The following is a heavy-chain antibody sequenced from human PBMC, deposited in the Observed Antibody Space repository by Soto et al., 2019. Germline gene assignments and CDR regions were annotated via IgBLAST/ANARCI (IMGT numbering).Heavy chain of an antibody. J-gene: IGHJ6*02. CDR1: GYSFTTYG. CDR2: ISAYNGNT. Sequence: QVQLVQSGGEVKKPGASAKVSCKTSGYSFTTYGISWVRQAPGQGLEWMGWISAYNGNTNYAQKLQGRVTTTTETSTSTAYMELRSLRSDDTAVYYCAREGPAPYYYYGMDVWGQGSTVTVSS. V-gene: IGHV1-18*01. CDR3: AREGPAPYYYYGMDV.